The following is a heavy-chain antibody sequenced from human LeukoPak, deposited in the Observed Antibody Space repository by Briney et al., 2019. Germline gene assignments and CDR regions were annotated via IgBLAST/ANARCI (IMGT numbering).Heavy chain of an antibody. CDR1: GFTFSSYA. D-gene: IGHD3-22*01. J-gene: IGHJ4*02. V-gene: IGHV3-21*01. CDR3: ARPYDTRGYFPDY. CDR2: ISRGSDHI. Sequence: GGSLRLSCAASGFTFSSYAMNWVRQAPGKGLEWVSSISRGSDHIFYADSMKGRFTISRDNARNSLYLQMNSLGAEDTAVYYCARPYDTRGYFPDYWGQGTLVTVSS.